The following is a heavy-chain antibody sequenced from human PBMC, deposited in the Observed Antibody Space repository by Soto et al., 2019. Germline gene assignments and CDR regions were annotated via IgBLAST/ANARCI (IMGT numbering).Heavy chain of an antibody. CDR3: ASVEARPFYYYYGMDG. J-gene: IGHJ6*02. V-gene: IGHV1-69*06. CDR2: IIPIFGTA. Sequence: SVKVSCKASGGTFSSYAISWVRQAPGQGLEWMGGIIPIFGTANYAQKFQGRVTITADKSTSTAYMELSSLRSEDTAVYYCASVEARPFYYYYGMDGWGQGTPXT. CDR1: GGTFSSYA. D-gene: IGHD6-6*01.